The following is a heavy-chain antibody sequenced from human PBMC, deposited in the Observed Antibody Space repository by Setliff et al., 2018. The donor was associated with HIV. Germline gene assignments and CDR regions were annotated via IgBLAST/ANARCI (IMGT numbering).Heavy chain of an antibody. CDR3: ATATYGDYPGY. D-gene: IGHD4-17*01. Sequence: GESLKISCAASGFTFSDYYMSWIRQAPGKGLEWVSYISSSSSYTNYADSVKGRFTISRDNAKNSLYLQMNSLRAEDTAVYYCATATYGDYPGYWGQGTLVTVSS. CDR1: GFTFSDYY. V-gene: IGHV3-11*03. J-gene: IGHJ4*02. CDR2: ISSSSSYT.